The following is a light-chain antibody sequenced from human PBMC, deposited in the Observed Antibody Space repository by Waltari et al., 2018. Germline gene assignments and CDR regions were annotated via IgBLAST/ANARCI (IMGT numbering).Light chain of an antibody. CDR2: TAS. CDR1: QSISDW. J-gene: IGKJ1*01. V-gene: IGKV1-5*03. Sequence: DIQMTQSPSTLSASVGDRVTITCRASQSISDWLAWFQQQPGKAPKRLIYTASNVENGVPSRFSGSGSGTDFTLTISSLQPDDFATYYCLQYNTYPWAFGQGTKVEI. CDR3: LQYNTYPWA.